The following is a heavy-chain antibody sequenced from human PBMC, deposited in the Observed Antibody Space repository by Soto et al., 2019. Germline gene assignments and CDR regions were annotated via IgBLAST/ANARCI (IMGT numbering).Heavy chain of an antibody. D-gene: IGHD4-17*01. CDR3: ASTFPTVTTSWYFDL. Sequence: LSLTCAVSGGSISSGGYSWSWIRQPPGKGLEWIGYFYHSGSTNYNPSLKSRVTMSVDRSKNQFSLKLTSVTAADTAVYYCASTFPTVTTSWYFDLWGRGTLVTVSS. CDR2: FYHSGST. J-gene: IGHJ2*01. CDR1: GGSISSGGYS. V-gene: IGHV4-30-2*01.